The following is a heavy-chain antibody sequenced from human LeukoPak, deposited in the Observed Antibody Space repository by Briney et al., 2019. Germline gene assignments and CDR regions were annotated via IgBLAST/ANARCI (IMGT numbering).Heavy chain of an antibody. Sequence: ASVSVSCKASGYTFTNFGLSWLRQAPGQGLEWMAWISVYNGNTNYAQKVQGRVTMTRDTSISTAYMELSRLRSDDTAVYYCARGPYYYDSSGYFYYWGQGTLVTVSS. CDR1: GYTFTNFG. D-gene: IGHD3-22*01. V-gene: IGHV1-18*01. CDR2: ISVYNGNT. J-gene: IGHJ4*02. CDR3: ARGPYYYDSSGYFYY.